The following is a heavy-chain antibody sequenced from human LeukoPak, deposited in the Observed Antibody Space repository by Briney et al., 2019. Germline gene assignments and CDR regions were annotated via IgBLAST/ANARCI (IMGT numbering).Heavy chain of an antibody. J-gene: IGHJ4*02. D-gene: IGHD5-18*01. CDR2: INSDGSST. Sequence: GGSLRLSCAASGLTFSSYWMHWVRQAPGKGLVWVSRINSDGSSTSYADSVKGRFTISRDNAKNTLYLQMNSLRAEDTAVYYFAIDLIQLWVFDYWGQGTLVTVSS. CDR1: GLTFSSYW. CDR3: AIDLIQLWVFDY. V-gene: IGHV3-74*01.